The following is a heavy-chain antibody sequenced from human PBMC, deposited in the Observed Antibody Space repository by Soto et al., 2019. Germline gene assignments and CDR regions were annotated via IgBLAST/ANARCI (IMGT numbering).Heavy chain of an antibody. D-gene: IGHD6-13*01. V-gene: IGHV4-31*03. CDR3: AREMAAAGGAGAAFDI. CDR2: IYYSGST. J-gene: IGHJ3*02. Sequence: QVQLQESGPGLVKPSQTLSLTCTVSGGSISSWGYYWSWIRQHPGKGLEWIGYIYYSGSTYYNPSLTSRVTISVDTSKNQFSLKLSSVTAADTAVYYCAREMAAAGGAGAAFDIGGQGTMVTVSS. CDR1: GGSISSWGYY.